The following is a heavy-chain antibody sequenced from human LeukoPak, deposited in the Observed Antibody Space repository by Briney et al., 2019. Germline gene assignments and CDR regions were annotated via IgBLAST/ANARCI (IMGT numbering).Heavy chain of an antibody. J-gene: IGHJ4*02. CDR2: IYSGGNT. CDR3: ASGIEVGPIYFDY. CDR1: GFTVSSKY. V-gene: IGHV3-66*01. Sequence: HSGGSLGLSCAASGFTVSSKYMSWVRQAPGKGLEWVSVIYSGGNTYYADSVKGRFTISRDNSKNTVNLQMNSLRAEDTAVYYCASGIEVGPIYFDYWGQGTLVTVSS. D-gene: IGHD6-19*01.